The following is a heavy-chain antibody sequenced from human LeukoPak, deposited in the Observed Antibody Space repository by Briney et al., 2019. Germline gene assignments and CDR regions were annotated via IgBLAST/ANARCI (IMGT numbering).Heavy chain of an antibody. CDR2: IKQDGSEK. J-gene: IGHJ3*02. CDR1: GFTFSSYW. V-gene: IGHV3-7*01. D-gene: IGHD2-21*02. Sequence: GGSLRLSCAASGFTFSSYWMSWVRQAPGKGLEWVANIKQDGSEKYYVDSVKGRFTISGDNAKNSLYLQMNSLRAEDTAVYYCAREIRPAYCGGDCYPDAFDIWGQGTMVTVSS. CDR3: AREIRPAYCGGDCYPDAFDI.